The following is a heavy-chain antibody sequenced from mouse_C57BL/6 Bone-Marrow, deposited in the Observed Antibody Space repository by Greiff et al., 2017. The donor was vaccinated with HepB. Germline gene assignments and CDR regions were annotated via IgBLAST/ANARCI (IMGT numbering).Heavy chain of an antibody. Sequence: VQRVESGPELVKPGASVKISCKASGYAFSSSWMNWVKQRPGKGLEWIGRIYPGDGDTNYNGKFKGKATLTADKSSSTAYMQLSSLTSEDSAVYFCARGITPYYYAMDYWGQGTSVTVSS. D-gene: IGHD2-4*01. J-gene: IGHJ4*01. V-gene: IGHV1-82*01. CDR1: GYAFSSSW. CDR2: IYPGDGDT. CDR3: ARGITPYYYAMDY.